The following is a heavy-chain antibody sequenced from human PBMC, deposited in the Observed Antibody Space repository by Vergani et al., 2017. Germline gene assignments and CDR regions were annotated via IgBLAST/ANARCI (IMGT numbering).Heavy chain of an antibody. V-gene: IGHV3-11*01. J-gene: IGHJ6*03. D-gene: IGHD3-9*01. Sequence: QVQLVESGGGLVKPGGSLRLSCAASGFTFSDYYMSWIRQAPGKGLEWVSYISSSGSTIYYADPVKGRFTISRDNAKNSLYLQRNSLRAEDTAVYYCARDGAGDRDLGVLRYFDWPSHYYYYYYMDVWGKGTTVTVSS. CDR3: ARDGAGDRDLGVLRYFDWPSHYYYYYYMDV. CDR1: GFTFSDYY. CDR2: ISSSGSTI.